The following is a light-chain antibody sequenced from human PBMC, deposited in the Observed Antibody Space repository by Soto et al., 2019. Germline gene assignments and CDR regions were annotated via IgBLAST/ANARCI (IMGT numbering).Light chain of an antibody. CDR2: GAS. CDR3: QQSSTIPLT. V-gene: IGKV3-20*01. Sequence: EIVLTQSPGTLSLSPGERATLSCRASQSVSSSYLAWYQQKPGQAPRLLIYGASSRATGIPDRFSGSGSGTDFTLTISSLQPEDFATYYCQQSSTIPLTFGPGTKVDIK. J-gene: IGKJ3*01. CDR1: QSVSSSY.